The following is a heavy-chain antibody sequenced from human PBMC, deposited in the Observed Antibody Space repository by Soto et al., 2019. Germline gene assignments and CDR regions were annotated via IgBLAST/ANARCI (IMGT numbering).Heavy chain of an antibody. V-gene: IGHV3-21*01. J-gene: IGHJ6*02. Sequence: EVHLVESGGGLVKPGGSLRLSCAVSGFTFSSCTMNWVRQAPGKGLEWVSSISPSTSHIYYTDSVKGRFTISRDNAKNSLLLQLTSLRAEDTAVYYCSGCSGGACHRNYGMDVWGQGTTVTVSS. CDR2: ISPSTSHI. CDR1: GFTFSSCT. CDR3: SGCSGGACHRNYGMDV. D-gene: IGHD2-15*01.